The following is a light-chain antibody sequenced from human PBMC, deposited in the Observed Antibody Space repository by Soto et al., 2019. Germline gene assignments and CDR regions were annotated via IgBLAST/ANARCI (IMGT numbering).Light chain of an antibody. J-gene: IGKJ1*01. CDR1: QCFXSN. CDR3: QQYNNLPTWT. Sequence: EIGLTQYPSTLSLSPGETATLPCRASQCFXSNFDWFQQHPGKAPRILIXGQSTRATGIPARFIGSGSGKEFALNISSMQSEYFEVYYCQQYNNLPTWTFGQGTKVDIK. V-gene: IGKV3-15*01. CDR2: GQS.